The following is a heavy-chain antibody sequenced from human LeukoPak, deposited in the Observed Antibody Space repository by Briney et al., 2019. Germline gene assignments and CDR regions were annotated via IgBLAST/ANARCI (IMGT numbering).Heavy chain of an antibody. CDR1: GYTFSSYG. CDR3: AREISIGWPDEF. Sequence: ASVKVSCKASGYTFSSYGIIWVRQAPGQGLEWMGWISAYNGNTNYAQKLQGRVTMTTDTSTSTAYMELRSLRSDDTAVYYCAREISIGWPDEFWGQGTLVTVSS. V-gene: IGHV1-18*01. D-gene: IGHD6-19*01. J-gene: IGHJ4*02. CDR2: ISAYNGNT.